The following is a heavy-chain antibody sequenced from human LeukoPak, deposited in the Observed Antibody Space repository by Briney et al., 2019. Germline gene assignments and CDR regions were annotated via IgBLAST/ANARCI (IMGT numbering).Heavy chain of an antibody. CDR1: GFTFSSYA. J-gene: IGHJ4*02. Sequence: PGGSLRLSCTASGFTFSSYAMHWVRQAPGKGLEWVAVISYDGSNKYYVDSVKGRFTISRDDSKNTLYLQMNSLRAEDTAVYYCARDRKGWTGGDGYKSPSLLFDYWGQGTLVTVSS. V-gene: IGHV3-30-3*01. D-gene: IGHD5-24*01. CDR2: ISYDGSNK. CDR3: ARDRKGWTGGDGYKSPSLLFDY.